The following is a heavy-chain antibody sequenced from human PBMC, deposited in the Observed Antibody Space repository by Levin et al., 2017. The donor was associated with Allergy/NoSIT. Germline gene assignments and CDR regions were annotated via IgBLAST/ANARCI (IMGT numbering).Heavy chain of an antibody. CDR2: IYHSGST. Sequence: SETLSLTCAVSGGSISSSNWWSWVRQPPGKGLEWIGEIYHSGSTNYNPSLKSRVTISVDKSKNQFSLKLSSVTAADTAVYYCARGLGDFWSGSSGAFDIWGQGTMVTVSS. V-gene: IGHV4-4*02. CDR1: GGSISSSNW. CDR3: ARGLGDFWSGSSGAFDI. J-gene: IGHJ3*02. D-gene: IGHD3-3*01.